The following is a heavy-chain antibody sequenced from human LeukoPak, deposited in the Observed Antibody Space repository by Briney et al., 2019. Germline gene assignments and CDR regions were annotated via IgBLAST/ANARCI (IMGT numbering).Heavy chain of an antibody. CDR3: TTAKSSGWLYYYYYMDV. Sequence: GGSLRLSCAASGFTFSNAWMSWVRQAPGKGLEWVGRIKSKTDGGTTDYAAPVKGRFTISRDDSKNTLYLQMNSLKTEDTAVYYCTTAKSSGWLYYYYYMDVWGKGTTVTVSS. D-gene: IGHD6-19*01. J-gene: IGHJ6*03. CDR2: IKSKTDGGTT. V-gene: IGHV3-15*01. CDR1: GFTFSNAW.